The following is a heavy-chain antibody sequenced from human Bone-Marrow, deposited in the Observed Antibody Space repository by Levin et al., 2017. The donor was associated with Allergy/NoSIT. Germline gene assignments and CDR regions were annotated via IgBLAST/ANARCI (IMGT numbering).Heavy chain of an antibody. V-gene: IGHV4-30-4*01. Sequence: SETLSLTCSVSGGSISSGDYYWSWIRQPPGKGLEWIGYIYHSGSTFYTLPLRSRVTISIDTSKNQFSLKLRSVTAADTAVYFCAGLTSAADISYCQLWGQGSLVTVSS. D-gene: IGHD2-2*01. CDR3: AGLTSAADISYCQL. J-gene: IGHJ4*02. CDR2: IYHSGST. CDR1: GGSISSGDYY.